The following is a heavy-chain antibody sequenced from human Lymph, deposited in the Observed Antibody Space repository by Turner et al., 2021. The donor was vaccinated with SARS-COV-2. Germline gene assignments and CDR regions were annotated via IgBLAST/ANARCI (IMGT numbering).Heavy chain of an antibody. CDR1: GFTFRTYG. CDR2: ILYDGSFK. CDR3: ARDYSSSSYLVSWFDP. V-gene: IGHV3-33*05. Sequence: QVQLVESGGGVVQPGGSLRLSCAASGFTFRTYGMHWVRQAPGKGLEWVAVILYDGSFKYYGDSVKGRFTISRDNSKNTLYLQMNSLRAEDTAVYYCARDYSSSSYLVSWFDPWGQGTLVTVSS. J-gene: IGHJ5*02. D-gene: IGHD6-6*01.